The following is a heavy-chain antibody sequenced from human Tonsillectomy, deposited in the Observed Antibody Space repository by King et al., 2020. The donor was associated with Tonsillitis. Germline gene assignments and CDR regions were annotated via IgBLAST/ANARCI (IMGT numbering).Heavy chain of an antibody. CDR2: INPCGCST. J-gene: IGHJ4*02. Sequence: QLVQSGAEVKKPGASVKVFCKASGYTFTSYYMHWVRQAPGQGLEVMGIINPCGCSTSHAQKFQGRVTMTRDTSTSTVYMELSSLRSEDTAVYYCARGPMVRGGTDYWGQGTLVTVSS. V-gene: IGHV1-46*01. CDR1: GYTFTSYY. D-gene: IGHD3-10*01. CDR3: ARGPMVRGGTDY.